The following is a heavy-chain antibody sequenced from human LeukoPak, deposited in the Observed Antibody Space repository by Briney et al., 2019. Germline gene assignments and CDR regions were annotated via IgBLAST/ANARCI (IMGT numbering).Heavy chain of an antibody. D-gene: IGHD3-16*01. J-gene: IGHJ4*02. Sequence: ASVKVSCKAFGYSFTSYAINWVRQAPGQGLEWMGWINTDTGNPTYAQGFTGRFVFSLDASVSTAYLQISDLKSEDTAVYYCARAWGGYFGLSEFWGQGTLLTVSS. CDR2: INTDTGNP. CDR3: ARAWGGYFGLSEF. V-gene: IGHV7-4-1*02. CDR1: GYSFTSYA.